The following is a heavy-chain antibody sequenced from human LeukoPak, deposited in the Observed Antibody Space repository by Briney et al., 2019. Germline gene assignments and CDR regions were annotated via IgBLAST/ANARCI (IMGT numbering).Heavy chain of an antibody. CDR2: ISGSGGST. V-gene: IGHV3-23*01. Sequence: GGSLRLSCAASGFTFSNYWMHWIRQVPGKGLEWVSAISGSGGSTYYADSVKGRFTISRDNSKNTLYLQMNSLRAEDTAVYYCARSSYSSSSSVWGQGTMVTVSS. J-gene: IGHJ3*01. CDR3: ARSSYSSSSSV. CDR1: GFTFSNYW. D-gene: IGHD6-6*01.